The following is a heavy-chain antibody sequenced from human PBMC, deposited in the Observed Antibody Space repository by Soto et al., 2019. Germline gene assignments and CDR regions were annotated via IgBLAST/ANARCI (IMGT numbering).Heavy chain of an antibody. CDR1: GGSFSGYY. Sequence: SETLSLTCAVYGGSFSGYYWSWIRQPPGKGLEWIGEINHSGSTNYNPSLKSRVTTSVDTSKNQFSLKLSSVTAADTAVYYCAGTVLRFLEWLPTDVWGQGTTVTVSS. J-gene: IGHJ6*02. CDR2: INHSGST. CDR3: AGTVLRFLEWLPTDV. D-gene: IGHD3-3*01. V-gene: IGHV4-34*01.